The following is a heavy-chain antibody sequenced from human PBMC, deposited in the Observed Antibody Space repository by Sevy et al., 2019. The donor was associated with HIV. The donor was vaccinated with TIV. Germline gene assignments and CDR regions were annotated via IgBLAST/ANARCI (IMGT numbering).Heavy chain of an antibody. D-gene: IGHD2-15*01. CDR3: ARAYCSGGRCYSLAY. V-gene: IGHV1-18*01. CDR1: GYIFSTYR. Sequence: ASVKVSCEASGYIFSTYRISWVRQAPGQGLEWLGWISPLNGDTNYVQRFQGRVTMITDTSTSTAFMELRGLRADDTAVYYCARAYCSGGRCYSLAYWGQGTLVTVSS. CDR2: ISPLNGDT. J-gene: IGHJ4*02.